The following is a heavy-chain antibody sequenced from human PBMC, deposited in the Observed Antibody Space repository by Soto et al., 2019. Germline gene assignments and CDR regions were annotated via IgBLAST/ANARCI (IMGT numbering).Heavy chain of an antibody. CDR3: ATPLRGVKRYYYYYYMDV. CDR1: GFTFGDYA. D-gene: IGHD3-10*01. V-gene: IGHV3-49*03. Sequence: GGSLRLSCTASGFTFGDYAMSWFRQAPGKGLEWVGFIRSKAYGGTTEYAASVKGRFTISRDDSKSIAYLQMNSLKTEDTAVYYCATPLRGVKRYYYYYYMDVWGKGTTVTVSS. CDR2: IRSKAYGGTT. J-gene: IGHJ6*03.